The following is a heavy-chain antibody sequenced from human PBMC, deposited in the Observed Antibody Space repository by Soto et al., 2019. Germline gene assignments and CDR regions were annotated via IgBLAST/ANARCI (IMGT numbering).Heavy chain of an antibody. CDR1: GYNFRTYW. CDR3: ARQEDRALATPFYFDN. V-gene: IGHV5-51*01. Sequence: PGESLKISCKGSGYNFRTYWIGWVRQLPGKGLEWMGIIKPGDSDTRYSPSFQGQVTISADNSITTVYLQWSSLRASDTAMYFCARQEDRALATPFYFDNLGPGTLDTVSS. CDR2: IKPGDSDT. J-gene: IGHJ4*02. D-gene: IGHD1-26*01.